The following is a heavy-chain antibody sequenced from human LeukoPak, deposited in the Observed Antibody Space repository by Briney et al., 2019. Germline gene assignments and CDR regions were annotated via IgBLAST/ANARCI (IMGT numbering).Heavy chain of an antibody. J-gene: IGHJ3*02. Sequence: GGSLRLSCAVSGFTVITNYMSWVRQAPGKGLEWVSLIYSGGSTYYADSVKGRFTISRDNTKNTLDLQMNSLKDEDTAVYYCARDPEGSGSYNDAFDIWGQGTMVTVSS. D-gene: IGHD3-10*01. CDR1: GFTVITNY. V-gene: IGHV3-53*01. CDR3: ARDPEGSGSYNDAFDI. CDR2: IYSGGST.